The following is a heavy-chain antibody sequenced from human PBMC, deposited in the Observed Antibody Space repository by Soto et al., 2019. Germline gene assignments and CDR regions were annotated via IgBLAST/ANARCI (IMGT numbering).Heavy chain of an antibody. CDR2: IYYSGST. V-gene: IGHV4-61*01. Sequence: LSLTCTVSGGSVSSGSYYWSWIRQPPGKGLEWIGYIYYSGSTNCNPSLKSRVTISVDTSKNQFSLKLSSVTAADTAVYYCARDSGSYDWADAFDIWGQGAMVTVSS. D-gene: IGHD1-26*01. J-gene: IGHJ3*02. CDR3: ARDSGSYDWADAFDI. CDR1: GGSVSSGSYY.